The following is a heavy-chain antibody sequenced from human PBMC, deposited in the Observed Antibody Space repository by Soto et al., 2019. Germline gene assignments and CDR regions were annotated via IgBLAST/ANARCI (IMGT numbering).Heavy chain of an antibody. CDR1: GYTFTNYA. V-gene: IGHV1-3*01. D-gene: IGHD3-16*01. Sequence: QVQVVQSGAEVKKPGASVKVSCKASGYTFTNYAMHWVRQAPGQRLEWMGWINPGNGNTKYSQKFQGRVTITRDTSASTAYMDLGNLRSDDTAVYYCACFNTGRVLTSLPLWGQGKMVTVSS. CDR3: ACFNTGRVLTSLPL. CDR2: INPGNGNT. J-gene: IGHJ3*01.